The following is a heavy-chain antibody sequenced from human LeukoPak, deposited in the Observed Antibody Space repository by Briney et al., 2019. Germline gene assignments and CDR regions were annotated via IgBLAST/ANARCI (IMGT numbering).Heavy chain of an antibody. D-gene: IGHD3-3*01. CDR2: IYYSGST. CDR1: GGSISSYY. V-gene: IGHV4-59*01. CDR3: ARLPNYDFWSGYYDY. Sequence: PSETLSLTCTVSGGSISSYYWSWIRQPPGKGPEWIGYIYYSGSTNYNPSLKSRVTISVDTSKNQFSLKLSSVTAADTAVYYCARLPNYDFWSGYYDYWGQGTLVTVSS. J-gene: IGHJ4*02.